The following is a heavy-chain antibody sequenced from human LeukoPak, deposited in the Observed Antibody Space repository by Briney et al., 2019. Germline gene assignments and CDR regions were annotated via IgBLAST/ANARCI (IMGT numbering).Heavy chain of an antibody. CDR1: GGSFSGYY. V-gene: IGHV4-34*01. CDR3: ARHAITMVRGVIISFFDY. Sequence: SETLSLTCAVYGGSFSGYYWSWIRQPPGKGLEWIGEINHSGSTNYNPSLKSRVTISVDTSKNQFSLKLSSVTAADTAGYYCARHAITMVRGVIISFFDYWGQGTLVTVSS. J-gene: IGHJ4*02. CDR2: INHSGST. D-gene: IGHD3-10*01.